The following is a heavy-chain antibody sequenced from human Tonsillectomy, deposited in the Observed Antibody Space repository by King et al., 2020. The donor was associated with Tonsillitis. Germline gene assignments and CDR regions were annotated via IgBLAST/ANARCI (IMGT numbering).Heavy chain of an antibody. Sequence: VQLVESGGGLVKPGGSLRLSCAASGFIFSDYSMNWVRQAPGKGLEWVSSISSSSSYIFYAGSVKGRFTVSRDNAQNSLYLQMNSLRAEDTAVYYGAREVHYYDSSGYYSHFDYWGQGTLVTVSS. J-gene: IGHJ4*02. CDR2: ISSSSSYI. CDR1: GFIFSDYS. V-gene: IGHV3-21*01. CDR3: AREVHYYDSSGYYSHFDY. D-gene: IGHD3-22*01.